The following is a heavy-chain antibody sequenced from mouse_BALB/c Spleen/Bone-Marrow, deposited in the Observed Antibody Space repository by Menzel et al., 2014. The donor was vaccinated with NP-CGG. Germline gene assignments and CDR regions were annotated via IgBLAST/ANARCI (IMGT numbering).Heavy chain of an antibody. CDR2: IDPANGDT. CDR1: GFNIKDTY. V-gene: IGHV14-3*02. Sequence: VQLQQSGAELVKPGASVKLSCTASGFNIKDTYMHWVKQRPEQGLEWIGRIDPANGDTKYDPKFQGKATITADTSSNTAYLQLSSLTSEDTAVYYCATYYYGYYFDYWAKAPLSQSP. J-gene: IGHJ2*01. CDR3: ATYYYGYYFDY. D-gene: IGHD1-2*01.